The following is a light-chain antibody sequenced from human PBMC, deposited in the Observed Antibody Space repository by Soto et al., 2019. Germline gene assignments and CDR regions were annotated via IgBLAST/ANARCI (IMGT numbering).Light chain of an antibody. CDR2: DAS. CDR3: QQRSNWPPIT. V-gene: IGKV3-11*01. CDR1: QSVSNQ. Sequence: EVVMTQSPASLSLSPGEGAILSCRASQSVSNQLGWYQQKRGQAPRLLIYDASNRATGIPARFSGSGSGTDFTLTISSLEPEDFAVYYCQQRSNWPPITFGQGTRLEIK. J-gene: IGKJ5*01.